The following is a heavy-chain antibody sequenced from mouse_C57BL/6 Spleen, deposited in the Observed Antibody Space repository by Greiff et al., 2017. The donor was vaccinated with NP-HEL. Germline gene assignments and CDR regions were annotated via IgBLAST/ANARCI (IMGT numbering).Heavy chain of an antibody. D-gene: IGHD2-4*01. CDR3: TTGLRRGY. CDR1: GFNIKDDY. J-gene: IGHJ2*01. CDR2: IDPENGDT. Sequence: EVQLQQSGAELVRPGASVKLSCTASGFNIKDDYMHWVKQRPEQGLEWIGWIDPENGDTEYASKFQGKATITADTSSNTAYLQLSSLTSEDTAVYYCTTGLRRGYWGQGTTLTVSS. V-gene: IGHV14-4*01.